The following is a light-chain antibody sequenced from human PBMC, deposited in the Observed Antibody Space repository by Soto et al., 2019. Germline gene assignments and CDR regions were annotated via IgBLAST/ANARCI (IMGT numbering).Light chain of an antibody. CDR1: SSDVGGYNY. J-gene: IGLJ1*01. CDR3: SSYTSSSTLLYV. V-gene: IGLV2-14*01. CDR2: DVS. Sequence: QSALTQPASVSGSPGQSITISCTGTSSDVGGYNYVSWYQQHPGKAPKLIIYDVSNRPSGVSNRFSGSKSGNTASLTISGLPADDEADYYCSSYTSSSTLLYVFGTGTKLTVL.